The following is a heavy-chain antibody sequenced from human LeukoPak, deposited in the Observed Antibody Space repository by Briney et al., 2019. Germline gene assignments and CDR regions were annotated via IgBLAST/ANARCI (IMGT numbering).Heavy chain of an antibody. D-gene: IGHD5-12*01. CDR1: GDSVSSNSAA. Sequence: SQTLSLTCAISGDSVSSNSAAWNWIRQSPSRGLEWLGRTYYRSKWYNDYAVSVKSRITINPDTSKNQFSLQLNSVTPEDTAVYYCARELRATRTLVGWFDPWGQGTLVTVSS. J-gene: IGHJ5*02. CDR2: TYYRSKWYN. V-gene: IGHV6-1*01. CDR3: ARELRATRTLVGWFDP.